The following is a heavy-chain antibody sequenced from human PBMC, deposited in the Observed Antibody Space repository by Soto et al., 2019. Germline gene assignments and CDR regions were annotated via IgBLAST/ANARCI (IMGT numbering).Heavy chain of an antibody. J-gene: IGHJ4*02. Sequence: SETLSLTCTVSGGSISSSSYYWGWIRQPPGKGLEWIGSIYYSGSTYYNPSLKSRVTISVDTSKNQFSLKLSSVTAADTAVYYCARQHQPPASHFDYWGQGTLVTVSS. V-gene: IGHV4-39*01. CDR1: GGSISSSSYY. CDR2: IYYSGST. CDR3: ARQHQPPASHFDY. D-gene: IGHD2-2*01.